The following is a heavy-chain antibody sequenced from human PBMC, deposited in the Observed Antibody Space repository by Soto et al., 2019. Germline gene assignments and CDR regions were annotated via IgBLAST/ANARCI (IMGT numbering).Heavy chain of an antibody. CDR3: ARVKRGCSSTSCYFGDAHNWFDP. D-gene: IGHD2-2*01. CDR2: MNPNSGNT. V-gene: IGHV1-8*01. J-gene: IGHJ5*02. Sequence: ASVKVSCKASGYTFTSYDINWVRQATGQGLEWMGWMNPNSGNTGYAQKFQGRVTMTRNTSISTAYMELSSLRSEDTAVYYCARVKRGCSSTSCYFGDAHNWFDPWGQGTLVTVSS. CDR1: GYTFTSYD.